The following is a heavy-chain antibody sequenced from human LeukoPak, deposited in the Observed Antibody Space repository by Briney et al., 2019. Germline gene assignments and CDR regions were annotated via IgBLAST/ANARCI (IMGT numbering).Heavy chain of an antibody. CDR3: ARGVYIAAAQYAY. J-gene: IGHJ4*02. CDR2: IYYSGTT. V-gene: IGHV4-59*01. D-gene: IGHD6-13*01. CDR1: GGSIGTYS. Sequence: SETLSLTCTVSGGSIGTYSWNWIRQPPGKGLEWIGYIYYSGTTNYNPSLKSRVTISVDTSKNQFSLKLSSVTAADTAVYYCARGVYIAAAQYAYWGQGALVTVSS.